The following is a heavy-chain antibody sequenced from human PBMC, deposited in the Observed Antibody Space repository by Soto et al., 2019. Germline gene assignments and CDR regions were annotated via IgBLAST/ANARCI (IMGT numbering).Heavy chain of an antibody. D-gene: IGHD3-3*01. CDR2: INHTGST. V-gene: IGHV4-34*01. CDR1: GGSVNGYY. CDR3: ATRITVFGLLIPLFDP. J-gene: IGHJ5*02. Sequence: SETLSLTCAVYGGSVNGYYWNWIRQPPGKGLEWIGEINHTGSTHYNPSLKSRVTMSVDTSKNQFSLRLSSVTAADTAIYYCATRITVFGLLIPLFDPWGQGTQVTVSS.